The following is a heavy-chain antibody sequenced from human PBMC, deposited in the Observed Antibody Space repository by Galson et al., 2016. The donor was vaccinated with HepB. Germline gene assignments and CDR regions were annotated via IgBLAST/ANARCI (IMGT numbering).Heavy chain of an antibody. J-gene: IGHJ4*02. D-gene: IGHD3-22*01. V-gene: IGHV3-7*01. CDR1: GFTFGTFW. Sequence: SLRLSCAASGFTFGTFWMNWVRQAPGQGLEWVANIIRDGSEKYYVDSVNGRFTISRDNTENSLFLQMDSLRAEDTAVYYCARSASYYDSNGYYRDPFDFWGPGTLVTVSS. CDR3: ARSASYYDSNGYYRDPFDF. CDR2: IIRDGSEK.